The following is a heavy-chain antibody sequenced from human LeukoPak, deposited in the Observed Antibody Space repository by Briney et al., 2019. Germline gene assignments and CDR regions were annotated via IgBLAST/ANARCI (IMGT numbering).Heavy chain of an antibody. D-gene: IGHD6-13*01. Sequence: ASVKVSCKASGYTFTSYYMHWVRQAPGQGLEWMGIINPSGGSTSYAQKFQGRVTMTRDTSTSTVYMELSSLRSEDTAVYYCARDRDIAAAGASPIDYWGQGTLVTVSS. J-gene: IGHJ4*02. CDR1: GYTFTSYY. V-gene: IGHV1-46*01. CDR2: INPSGGST. CDR3: ARDRDIAAAGASPIDY.